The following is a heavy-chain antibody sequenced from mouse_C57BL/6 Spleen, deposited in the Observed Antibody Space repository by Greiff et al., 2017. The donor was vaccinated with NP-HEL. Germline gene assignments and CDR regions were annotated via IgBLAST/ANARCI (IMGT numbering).Heavy chain of an antibody. CDR2: ISGGGGNT. CDR1: GFTFSSYT. Sequence: EVQLVESGGGLVKPGGSLKLSCAASGFTFSSYTMSWVRQTPEKRLEWVATISGGGGNTYYPDSVKGRFTISRDNATNTLYLQMSSLRSEDTALYYCARHSGNFYSNPEDFDYWGQGTTLTVSS. V-gene: IGHV5-9*01. J-gene: IGHJ2*01. D-gene: IGHD2-5*01. CDR3: ARHSGNFYSNPEDFDY.